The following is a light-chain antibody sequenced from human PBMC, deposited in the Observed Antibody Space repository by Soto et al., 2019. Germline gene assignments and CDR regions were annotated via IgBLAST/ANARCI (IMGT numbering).Light chain of an antibody. V-gene: IGLV2-23*01. Sequence: QSVLTQPASVSGSPGQSITISCTGTSSDVGSFNLVSWYQQHPGKAPKLMIYEGSKRPSGVSNRFSGSKSGNTASLTISGLQAEDEAYYYCCAYAGNDVLLFGGGTKLTVL. CDR2: EGS. CDR3: CAYAGNDVLL. CDR1: SSDVGSFNL. J-gene: IGLJ2*01.